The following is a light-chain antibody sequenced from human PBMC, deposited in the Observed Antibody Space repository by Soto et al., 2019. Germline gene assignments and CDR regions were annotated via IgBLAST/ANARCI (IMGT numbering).Light chain of an antibody. CDR2: GAS. CDR3: QQYGSSPRT. CDR1: QSVSSTY. V-gene: IGKV3-20*01. J-gene: IGKJ1*01. Sequence: EIVLTQSPGTLSLSPGERATLSCRASQSVSSTYLAWYQQKPGQAPRLLIYGASTRASGIPDRFSGSASGTDFTLTISRLEPDDFAVYYCQQYGSSPRTFGQGTKLEIK.